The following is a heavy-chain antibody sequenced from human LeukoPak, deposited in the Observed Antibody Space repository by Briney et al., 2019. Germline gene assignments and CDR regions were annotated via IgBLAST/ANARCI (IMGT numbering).Heavy chain of an antibody. CDR3: ARDMTITGADDY. CDR1: GFTFSSYG. D-gene: IGHD6-13*01. CDR2: IWYDGSNK. Sequence: PGGSLRLSCAASGFTFSSYGMHWVRQAPGKGLEWVAVIWYDGSNKYYADSVKGRFTISRDNAKNPLYLQMDSLRAEDTAIYYCARDMTITGADDYWGQGTLVTVSS. V-gene: IGHV3-33*01. J-gene: IGHJ4*02.